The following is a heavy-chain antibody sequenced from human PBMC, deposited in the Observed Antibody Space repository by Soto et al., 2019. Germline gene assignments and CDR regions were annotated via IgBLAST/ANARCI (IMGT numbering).Heavy chain of an antibody. CDR2: IYYSGST. D-gene: IGHD6-13*01. Sequence: QLQLQESGPGLVKPSETLSLTCTVSGGSISSSSYYWGWIRQPPGKGLEWIGSIYYSGSTYYNPSPKSRVTISVDTSKNQFSLKLSSVTAADTAVYYCARTAKQLVDYWGQGTLVTVSS. J-gene: IGHJ4*02. CDR3: ARTAKQLVDY. CDR1: GGSISSSSYY. V-gene: IGHV4-39*01.